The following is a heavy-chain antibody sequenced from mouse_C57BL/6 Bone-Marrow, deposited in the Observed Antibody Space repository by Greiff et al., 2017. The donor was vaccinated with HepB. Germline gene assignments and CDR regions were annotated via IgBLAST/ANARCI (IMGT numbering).Heavy chain of an antibody. V-gene: IGHV3-6*01. CDR2: ISDDGSN. Sequence: DVHLVESGPGLVKPSQSLSLTCSVTGYSITSGYYWNWIRQFPGNKLEWMGYISDDGSNNYNPSLKNRISITRDTSTNQFCLKLNSVTTEDTATYYCARGGWLLQGGLTYWGQGTLVTVSA. J-gene: IGHJ3*01. CDR3: ARGGWLLQGGLTY. CDR1: GYSITSGYY. D-gene: IGHD2-3*01.